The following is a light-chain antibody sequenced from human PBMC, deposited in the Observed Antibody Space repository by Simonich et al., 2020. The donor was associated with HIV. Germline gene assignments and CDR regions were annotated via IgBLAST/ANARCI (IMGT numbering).Light chain of an antibody. CDR3: CSYAGTYTYV. CDR2: DFS. Sequence: QSALTQPASMSGSPGQSLTISCTGTHSDVGGYKFVFWYQQHPGQSPKLMIYDFSKRPSGVPDRFSGSKSGNTASLTISGLQAEDEADYYCCSYAGTYTYVFGTGTKVTVL. CDR1: HSDVGGYKF. V-gene: IGLV2-11*01. J-gene: IGLJ1*01.